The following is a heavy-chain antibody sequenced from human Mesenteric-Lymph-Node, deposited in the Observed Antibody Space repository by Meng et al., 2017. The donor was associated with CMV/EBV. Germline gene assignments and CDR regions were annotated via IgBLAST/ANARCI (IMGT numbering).Heavy chain of an antibody. V-gene: IGHV3-21*03. CDR1: GFMFGSYA. J-gene: IGHJ6*02. Sequence: GESLKISCAASGFMFGSYAMGWVRQAPGKGLEWVSSIRGSGTDKYYADSLKGRFTISRNNAENSLFLQMNGLRDEDTGVYYCARARRRGVYYYYGMDVWGQGTTVTVSS. CDR2: IRGSGTDK. D-gene: IGHD3-16*01. CDR3: ARARRRGVYYYYGMDV.